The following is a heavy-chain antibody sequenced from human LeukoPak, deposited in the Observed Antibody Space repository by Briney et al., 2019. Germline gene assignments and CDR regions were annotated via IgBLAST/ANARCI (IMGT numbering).Heavy chain of an antibody. CDR2: FDPEDGET. J-gene: IGHJ4*02. V-gene: IGHV1-24*01. D-gene: IGHD3-10*01. CDR1: GYTLTELS. CDR3: ATAVYGSGSYSPHFDY. Sequence: ASVKVSCKVSGYTLTELSMHWVRQAPGKGLEWMGGFDPEDGETIYAQKFQGRVTMTEDTSTDTAYMELRSLRSEDTAVYYCATAVYGSGSYSPHFDYWGQGTLVTVSS.